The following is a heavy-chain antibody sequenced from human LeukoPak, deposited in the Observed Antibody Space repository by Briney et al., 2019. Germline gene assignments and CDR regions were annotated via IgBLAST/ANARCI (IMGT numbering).Heavy chain of an antibody. V-gene: IGHV3-21*04. CDR2: ISSSSSYI. Sequence: KTGGSLRLSCAASGFTFSSYSMNWVRQAPGKGLEWVSSISSSSSYIYYADSVKGRFTISRDNSKNTLFLQMNSLRAEDTGVYYCARTGIEMKGYDLWGQGTLVTVSS. J-gene: IGHJ5*02. CDR3: ARTGIEMKGYDL. D-gene: IGHD2/OR15-2a*01. CDR1: GFTFSSYS.